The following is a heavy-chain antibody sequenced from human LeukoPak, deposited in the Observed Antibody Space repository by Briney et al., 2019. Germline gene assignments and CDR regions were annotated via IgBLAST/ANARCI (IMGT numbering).Heavy chain of an antibody. D-gene: IGHD6-13*01. J-gene: IGHJ3*02. CDR3: AKDMAHSSSWFAFDI. Sequence: GRSLRLSCAASGFTFDDYAMHWVRQAPGKGLEWVSGISWNSGSIGYADSVEGRFTISRDNAKNSLYLQMNSLRAEDTALYYCAKDMAHSSSWFAFDIWGQGTMVTVSS. CDR1: GFTFDDYA. CDR2: ISWNSGSI. V-gene: IGHV3-9*01.